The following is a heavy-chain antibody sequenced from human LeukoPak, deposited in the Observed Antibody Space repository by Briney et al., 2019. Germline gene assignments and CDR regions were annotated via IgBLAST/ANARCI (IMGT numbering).Heavy chain of an antibody. CDR3: ARHRSVTARYFDY. D-gene: IGHD3-10*01. Sequence: SETLSLTCTVSGGSISSYYWSWIRQPPGKGLEWIGYIYYSGSANYNPSLKSRVTISVDTSKNQFSLKLSSVTAADTAVYYCARHRSVTARYFDYWGQGTLVTVSS. V-gene: IGHV4-59*08. J-gene: IGHJ4*02. CDR2: IYYSGSA. CDR1: GGSISSYY.